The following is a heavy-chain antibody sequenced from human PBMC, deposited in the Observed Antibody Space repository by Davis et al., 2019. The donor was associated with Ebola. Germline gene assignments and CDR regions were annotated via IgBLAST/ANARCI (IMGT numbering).Heavy chain of an antibody. CDR3: ARDTRGGWELDY. CDR1: GFTVSSNY. D-gene: IGHD6-19*01. Sequence: GESLKISCAASGFTVSSNYMNWVRQAPGKGLEWVSSISSSSSYIYYADSVKGRFTISRDNAKNSLYLQMNSLRAEDTAVYYCARDTRGGWELDYWGQGTLVTVSS. V-gene: IGHV3-21*01. J-gene: IGHJ4*02. CDR2: ISSSSSYI.